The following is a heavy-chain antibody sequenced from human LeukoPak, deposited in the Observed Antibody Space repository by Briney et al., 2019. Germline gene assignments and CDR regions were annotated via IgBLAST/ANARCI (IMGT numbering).Heavy chain of an antibody. V-gene: IGHV3-23*01. J-gene: IGHJ5*02. Sequence: GGSLRLSCAASGFTFSSYAMSWVRQAPGKGLEWVSAISGSGGSTYYADSVKGRFTISRDNSKNTLYLQMNSLRAEDTAVYYCAKDADYGDYVAYTYWFDPWGQGTLVTVSS. D-gene: IGHD4-17*01. CDR2: ISGSGGST. CDR1: GFTFSSYA. CDR3: AKDADYGDYVAYTYWFDP.